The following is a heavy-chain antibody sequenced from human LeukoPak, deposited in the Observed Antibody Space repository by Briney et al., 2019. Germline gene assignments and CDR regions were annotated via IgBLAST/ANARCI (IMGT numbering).Heavy chain of an antibody. CDR2: ISSSSSYI. CDR3: GRDFDYEEGWGGMDV. CDR1: GFTFSSYS. D-gene: IGHD3-16*01. Sequence: GGSLRLSCAASGFTFSSYSMNWVRQAPGKGLEWVSSISSSSSYIYYADSVKGRFTISRDNAKNSLYLQMNSLRAEDTAVYYCGRDFDYEEGWGGMDVWGQGTTVTVSS. J-gene: IGHJ6*02. V-gene: IGHV3-21*01.